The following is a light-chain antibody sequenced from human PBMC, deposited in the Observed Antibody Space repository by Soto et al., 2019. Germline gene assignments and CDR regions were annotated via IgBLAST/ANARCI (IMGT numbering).Light chain of an antibody. CDR1: SSDVGGYNY. V-gene: IGLV2-14*01. CDR3: SSYTSSTLEV. Sequence: QSALTQPASVSGSPGQSITISCTGTSSDVGGYNYVSWYQQHPGKAPKLMNYDVSNRPSGVSNRFSGSKSGNTASLTISGLQAEDEADYYCSSYTSSTLEVFGGGTKLTVL. CDR2: DVS. J-gene: IGLJ2*01.